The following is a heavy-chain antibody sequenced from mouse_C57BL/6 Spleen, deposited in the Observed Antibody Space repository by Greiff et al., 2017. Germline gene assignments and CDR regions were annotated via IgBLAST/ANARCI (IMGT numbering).Heavy chain of an antibody. D-gene: IGHD4-1*01. CDR2: IDPKSGGT. CDR1: GYTFTSYW. Sequence: QVQLQQPGAELVKPGASVKLSCKASGYTFTSYWMHWVKQRPGRGLEWIGRIDPKSGGTKYNEKFKSKATLTVDKPSSTAYMQLSSLTSEDSAVYYCARRDWDWYFDVWGTGTTVTVSS. CDR3: ARRDWDWYFDV. J-gene: IGHJ1*03. V-gene: IGHV1-72*01.